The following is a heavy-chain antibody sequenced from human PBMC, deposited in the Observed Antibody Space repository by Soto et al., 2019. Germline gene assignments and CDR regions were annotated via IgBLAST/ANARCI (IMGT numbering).Heavy chain of an antibody. CDR2: INPNSGET. J-gene: IGHJ3*02. D-gene: IGHD2-15*01. CDR3: ARDSSRILPKIRPRAKGPFDI. CDR1: GYTFTDFF. Sequence: GASVKVSCKTSGYTFTDFFIHWARQAPGQGLEWMGWINPNSGETHYAQKLQGSVMMTTDTSVTTAYLEVSSLRFDDTALYYCARDSSRILPKIRPRAKGPFDIWGQGTMVTVSS. V-gene: IGHV1-2*02.